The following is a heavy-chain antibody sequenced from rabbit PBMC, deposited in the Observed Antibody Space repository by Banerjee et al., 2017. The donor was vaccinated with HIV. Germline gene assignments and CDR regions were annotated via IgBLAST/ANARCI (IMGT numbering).Heavy chain of an antibody. J-gene: IGHJ4*01. D-gene: IGHD4-1*01. Sequence: QSLEESGGDLVKPGASLTLTCTASGFSFSNSYYMCWVRQAPGKGLEWIGCIYTGDGNTYYASWAKGRFTISRASSTTVTLQMTSLTAADTATYFCARHGSSSVWGGDLWGPGTLVTVS. CDR3: ARHGSSSVWGGDL. V-gene: IGHV1S40*01. CDR1: GFSFSNSYY. CDR2: IYTGDGNT.